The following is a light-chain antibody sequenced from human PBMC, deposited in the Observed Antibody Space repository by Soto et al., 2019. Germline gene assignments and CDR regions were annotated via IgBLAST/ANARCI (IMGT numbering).Light chain of an antibody. CDR2: WAS. J-gene: IGKJ4*02. Sequence: DIVMTQSPDSLAVSLGERATINCKSSQSVLYSSSNKNFLAWYQQKPGLPPKLLIYWASTRESGVPDRFSGSGSGTDFTLTISSRQAEDVAVYYCQQYYSTPRLTFGGGTKVEIK. V-gene: IGKV4-1*01. CDR1: QSVLYSSSNKNF. CDR3: QQYYSTPRLT.